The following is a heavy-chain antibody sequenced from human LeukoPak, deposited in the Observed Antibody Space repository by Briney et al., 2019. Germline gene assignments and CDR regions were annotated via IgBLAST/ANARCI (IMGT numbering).Heavy chain of an antibody. D-gene: IGHD2-15*01. CDR1: GGSISSYY. Sequence: LETLSLTCTVSGGSISSYYWSWIRQPPGKGLEWIGYIYYSGSTNYNPSLKSRVAISVDTSKNQFSLKLSSVTAADTAVYYCARRGRYCSGGSCFIGLFDPWGQGTLVTVSS. CDR3: ARRGRYCSGGSCFIGLFDP. J-gene: IGHJ5*02. CDR2: IYYSGST. V-gene: IGHV4-59*01.